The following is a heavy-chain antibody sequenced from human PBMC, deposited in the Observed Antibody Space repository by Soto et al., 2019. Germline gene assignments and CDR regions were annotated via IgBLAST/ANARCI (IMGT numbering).Heavy chain of an antibody. Sequence: ESGGGVVQPGRSLRLSCAGSGFTFGNYGLTWVRQAPGKGRDGVAVLSYDGSHKYYADSVKGRFTISRDNSNNMLYLQMDSLRAEDTAVYYCAKDGAPRYCGRSSCHPAGAYWGQGTLVTVSS. D-gene: IGHD2-15*01. CDR1: GFTFGNYG. CDR2: LSYDGSHK. J-gene: IGHJ4*02. CDR3: AKDGAPRYCGRSSCHPAGAY. V-gene: IGHV3-30*18.